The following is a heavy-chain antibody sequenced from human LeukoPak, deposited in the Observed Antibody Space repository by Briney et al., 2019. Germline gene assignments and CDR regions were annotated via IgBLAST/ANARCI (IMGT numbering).Heavy chain of an antibody. J-gene: IGHJ4*02. Sequence: GGSLRLSCAASGFTFSSYAMTWVRQAPGQGLEWVSGITSGGGTYYADSVKGRFTISRDNSKNTLYLQMNSLRAEDTAVYYCAKDRMIVVVIGYFDYWGQGTLVTVSS. CDR2: ITSGGGT. CDR1: GFTFSSYA. D-gene: IGHD3-22*01. V-gene: IGHV3-23*01. CDR3: AKDRMIVVVIGYFDY.